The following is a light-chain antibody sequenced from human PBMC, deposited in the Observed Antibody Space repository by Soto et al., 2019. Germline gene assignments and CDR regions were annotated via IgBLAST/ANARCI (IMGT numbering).Light chain of an antibody. V-gene: IGKV3-11*01. J-gene: IGKJ5*01. CDR2: DAS. CDR1: QTVSSY. Sequence: EIVLTQSPATLSLSPGERVTLSCRASQTVSSYLAWYQQKPGQAPRLLVYDASDRATGIPARFSGSGSGTDFTLTISSLEPEDFAVYYCQQRRTFGQGTRLEIK. CDR3: QQRRT.